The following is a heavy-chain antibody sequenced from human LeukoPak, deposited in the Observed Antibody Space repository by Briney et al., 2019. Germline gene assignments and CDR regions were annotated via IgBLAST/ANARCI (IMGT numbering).Heavy chain of an antibody. J-gene: IGHJ5*02. D-gene: IGHD3-3*01. CDR2: IFVYDGNT. CDR3: ARHHPPNNFWSTNYHWSDL. Sequence: ASVKVSCKASNYTFSSFGISWVRQAPGQGLEWMGWIFVYDGNTKYEKKFQGRVTMTTDTSTSTAHMELRSLRSDDTAVYYCARHHPPNNFWSTNYHWSDLWGQGTLVTVSS. CDR1: NYTFSSFG. V-gene: IGHV1-18*01.